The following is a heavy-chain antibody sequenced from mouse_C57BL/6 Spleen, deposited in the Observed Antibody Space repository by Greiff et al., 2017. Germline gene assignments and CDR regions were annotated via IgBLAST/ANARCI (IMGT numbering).Heavy chain of an antibody. J-gene: IGHJ4*01. V-gene: IGHV5-17*01. CDR1: GFTFSDSG. CDR3: ARHYGSRLDY. Sequence: EVMLVESGGGLVKPGGSLKLSCAASGFTFSDSGMHWVRQAPEKGLEWVAYISSGSSTIYYADTVKGRFTISRDNAKNTLFLQMTSLRSEDTAMYYCARHYGSRLDYWGQGTSVTGSS. CDR2: ISSGSSTI. D-gene: IGHD1-1*01.